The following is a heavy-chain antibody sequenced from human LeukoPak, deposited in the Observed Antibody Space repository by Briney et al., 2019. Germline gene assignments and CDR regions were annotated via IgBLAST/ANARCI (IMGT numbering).Heavy chain of an antibody. V-gene: IGHV3-21*01. CDR2: ISSSSSSI. J-gene: IGHJ4*02. CDR1: GFTFSSYS. Sequence: GGSLRLSCAASGFTFSSYSMNWVRQAPGKGLEWVSSISSSSSSINNADSVNGRFTISRDNTKKSLYLQMNNLRAEDTAVYYCARADRDSDWYIDDCWGQGTLVTVSS. D-gene: IGHD6-19*01. CDR3: ARADRDSDWYIDDC.